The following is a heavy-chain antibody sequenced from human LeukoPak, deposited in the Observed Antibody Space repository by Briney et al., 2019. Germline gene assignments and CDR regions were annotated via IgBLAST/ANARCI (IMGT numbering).Heavy chain of an antibody. V-gene: IGHV4-30-4*08. CDR1: GGSISSGDYY. D-gene: IGHD1-1*01. J-gene: IGHJ3*02. Sequence: SETLSLTCTVSGGSISSGDYYWSWIRQPPGRGLEWIGYIYYSGSTYYNPSLKSRVTISVDTSKNQFSPKLSSVTAADTAVYYCARAERNAFDIWGQGTMVTVSS. CDR2: IYYSGST. CDR3: ARAERNAFDI.